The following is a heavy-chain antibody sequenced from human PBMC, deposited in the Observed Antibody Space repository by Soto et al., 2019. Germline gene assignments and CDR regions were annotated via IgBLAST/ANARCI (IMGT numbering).Heavy chain of an antibody. CDR2: ISGSGDST. CDR3: AKDRRSSPYGMDV. J-gene: IGHJ6*02. V-gene: IGHV3-23*01. Sequence: GGSLRLSCAASGFTFSSYAMSWVRQAPGKGLEWVSSISGSGDSTYYADSVKGRFTISRDNSKNTLYLQMNSLRAEDTAVYYCAKDRRSSPYGMDVWGLGATVTLTS. CDR1: GFTFSSYA.